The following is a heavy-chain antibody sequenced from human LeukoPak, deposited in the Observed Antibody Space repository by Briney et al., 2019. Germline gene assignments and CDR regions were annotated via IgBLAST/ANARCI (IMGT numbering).Heavy chain of an antibody. Sequence: TSVKVSCKASGFTFTSSAVQWVQQARGQRLEWIGWIVVGSGNTNYAQKFQERVTITRDMSTSTAYMELSSLRSEDTAVYYCAADRSGWFYFDYWGQGTLVTVSS. CDR2: IVVGSGNT. CDR3: AADRSGWFYFDY. V-gene: IGHV1-58*01. J-gene: IGHJ4*02. D-gene: IGHD6-19*01. CDR1: GFTFTSSA.